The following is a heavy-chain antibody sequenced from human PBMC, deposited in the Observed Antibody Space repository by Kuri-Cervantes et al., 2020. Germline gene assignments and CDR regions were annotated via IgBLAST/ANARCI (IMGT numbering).Heavy chain of an antibody. Sequence: GGSLRLSCAASGFTFSSYGMHWVRQAPGKGLEWVALIRYDGSSKYYTDSVKGRFTVSRDNSKNTMYLQMNSLRAEDTAVYYCARDAVAGWGRFDPWGQGTLVTVSS. CDR2: IRYDGSSK. D-gene: IGHD6-19*01. CDR1: GFTFSSYG. V-gene: IGHV3-30*02. J-gene: IGHJ5*02. CDR3: ARDAVAGWGRFDP.